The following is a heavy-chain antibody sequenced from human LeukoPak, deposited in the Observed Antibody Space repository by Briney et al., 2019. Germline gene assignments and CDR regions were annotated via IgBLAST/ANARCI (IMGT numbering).Heavy chain of an antibody. V-gene: IGHV4-59*01. CDR3: ARAPPIAAAGGVDS. J-gene: IGHJ4*02. D-gene: IGHD6-13*01. CDR2: IYYSGST. Sequence: SETLSLTCTVSGGSISSYYWSWIRQPPGKGLEWIGYIYYSGSTNYNPPLKSRVTISVDTSKNQFSLKLSSVTAADTAVYYCARAPPIAAAGGVDSWGQGTLVTVSS. CDR1: GGSISSYY.